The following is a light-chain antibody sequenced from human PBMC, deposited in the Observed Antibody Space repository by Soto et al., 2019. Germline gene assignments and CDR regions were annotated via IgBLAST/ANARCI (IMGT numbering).Light chain of an antibody. V-gene: IGKV1-39*01. J-gene: IGKJ1*01. CDR2: SAS. CDR1: RTISKY. CDR3: QQNYSTPWT. Sequence: DIQMTQSPASLSSSVGDRVTISCRSNRTISKYLNWYQQKPGEAPRLLIYSASTLQSAVPSRFSGTGSGTESSLPVTSQQPEDFATYVGQQNYSTPWTFGRGTKVEVK.